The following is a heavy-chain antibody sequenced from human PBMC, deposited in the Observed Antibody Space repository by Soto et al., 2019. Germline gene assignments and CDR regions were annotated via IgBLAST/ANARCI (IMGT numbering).Heavy chain of an antibody. CDR3: ARDLWGYCGTDCYPLDV. CDR2: MYNTGST. D-gene: IGHD2-21*02. CDR1: GGSISRYY. Sequence: QVQLQESGPGLVKPSETLSLTCTVSGGSISRYYWSWIRQPPGKGLEWIGYMYNTGSTVYNPSFKSRATIPVDTSKNQFSLKLNSVTAADTAVYYCARDLWGYCGTDCYPLDVWGQGTTVTVSS. J-gene: IGHJ6*02. V-gene: IGHV4-59*01.